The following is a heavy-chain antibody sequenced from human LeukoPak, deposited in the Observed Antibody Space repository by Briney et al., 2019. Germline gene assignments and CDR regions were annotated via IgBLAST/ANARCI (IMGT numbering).Heavy chain of an antibody. V-gene: IGHV1-2*02. CDR2: INPNSGGT. J-gene: IGHJ4*02. CDR3: ARERRYKTSLYYFDY. Sequence: ASVKVSCKASGYTFTGYYMHWVRQAPGQGLEWMGWINPNSGGTNYAQKFQGRVTMTRDTSVSTAYMELSRLRSDDTAVYYCARERRYKTSLYYFDYWGQGTLVTVSS. CDR1: GYTFTGYY. D-gene: IGHD5-18*01.